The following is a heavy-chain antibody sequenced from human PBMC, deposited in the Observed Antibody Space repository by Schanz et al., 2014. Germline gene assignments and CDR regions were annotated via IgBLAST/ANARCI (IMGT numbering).Heavy chain of an antibody. CDR2: IATSSSTR. V-gene: IGHV3-23*04. Sequence: EVQLVESGGGLVQPGGSLRLSCAASGFTFSTYAMSWVRQAPGKGLEWLSYIATSSSTRHYADSVKGRFTISRDNSKNTLYLQMNSLSADDTAVFYCAKGMGYCSGGTCYDYYYYGLDVWGQGTTVTVSS. J-gene: IGHJ6*02. D-gene: IGHD2-15*01. CDR3: AKGMGYCSGGTCYDYYYYGLDV. CDR1: GFTFSTYA.